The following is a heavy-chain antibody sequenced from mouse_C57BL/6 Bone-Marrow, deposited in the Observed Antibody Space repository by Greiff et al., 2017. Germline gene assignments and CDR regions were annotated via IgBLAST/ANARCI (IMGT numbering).Heavy chain of an antibody. J-gene: IGHJ1*03. Sequence: EVKVVESGGDLVKPGGSLKLSCAASGFTFSSYGMSWVRQTPDQRLEWVATISSGGSYTYYPDSVKGRFTISRANANNTLYLQMSSLKSADTAMYYCARLHWYFDVWGTGTTVTVSS. CDR1: GFTFSSYG. CDR2: ISSGGSYT. V-gene: IGHV5-6*01. CDR3: ARLHWYFDV.